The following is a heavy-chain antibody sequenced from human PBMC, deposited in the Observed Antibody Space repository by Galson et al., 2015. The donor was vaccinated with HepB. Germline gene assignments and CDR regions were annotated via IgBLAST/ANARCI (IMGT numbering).Heavy chain of an antibody. CDR2: INCNSGDT. CDR1: GYTFTGYY. CDR3: ARDRDYFQSGYCSGTSCYGAWFDP. J-gene: IGHJ5*02. V-gene: IGHV1-2*02. D-gene: IGHD2-2*03. Sequence: SVKVSCKASGYTFTGYYMHWVRQAPGHGLEWMGWINCNSGDTYYAQKFQGRVTMTRDTSISTAYLELSGLRFDDAAVYYCARDRDYFQSGYCSGTSCYGAWFDPWGQGTLVTVSA.